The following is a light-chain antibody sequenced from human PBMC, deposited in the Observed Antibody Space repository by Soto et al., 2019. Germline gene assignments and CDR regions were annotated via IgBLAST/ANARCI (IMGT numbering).Light chain of an antibody. V-gene: IGKV1-5*03. J-gene: IGKJ3*01. CDR1: QSISSW. Sequence: DIQMTQSPSTLSASVGDRVTITCRASQSISSWLAWYQQKPGKAPKLLLYQASNLESGVPSRFSGSGSGTEFTLTISSLQPDYFATYYCQQYDTYPITFGPGTKVDIK. CDR2: QAS. CDR3: QQYDTYPIT.